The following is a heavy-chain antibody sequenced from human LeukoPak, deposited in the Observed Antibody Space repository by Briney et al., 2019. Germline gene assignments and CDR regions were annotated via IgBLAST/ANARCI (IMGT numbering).Heavy chain of an antibody. CDR2: ISAYNGNT. V-gene: IGHV1-18*01. CDR1: GYTFTSYG. CDR3: ASGIEGYSYGYFDY. D-gene: IGHD5-18*01. J-gene: IGHJ4*02. Sequence: ASVKVSCKASGYTFTSYGISWVRQAPGQGLEWMGWISAYNGNTNYAQKLQGRVTMTTDTSTSTAYMELRSLRSDDTAVYYCASGIEGYSYGYFDYWGQGTLVTASS.